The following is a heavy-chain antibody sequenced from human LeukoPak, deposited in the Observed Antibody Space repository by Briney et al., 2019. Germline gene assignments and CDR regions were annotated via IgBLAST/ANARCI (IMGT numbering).Heavy chain of an antibody. CDR3: ARADSSGWYWFDP. V-gene: IGHV3-21*01. Sequence: PGGSLRLSCAASGFTFSIYSMNWVRQAPGKGLEWVSSISSSSSYIYYADSVKGRFTISRDNAKNSLYLQMNSLRAEDTALYYCARADSSGWYWFDPWGQGTLVTVSS. CDR2: ISSSSSYI. J-gene: IGHJ5*02. D-gene: IGHD6-19*01. CDR1: GFTFSIYS.